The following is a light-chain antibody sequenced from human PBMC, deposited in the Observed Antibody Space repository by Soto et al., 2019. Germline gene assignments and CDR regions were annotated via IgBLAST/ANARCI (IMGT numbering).Light chain of an antibody. CDR2: DVD. J-gene: IGLJ1*01. CDR3: ISYTTSSTPFV. Sequence: QSPLTQPASVSGSPGQSITISCTGTSSDVGGYNFVSWYQQHPGKAPKLMIYDVDNRPSGVSNPFSGSKSGNTASLTISGLQAEDEADYYCISYTTSSTPFVFGTGTKLTVL. V-gene: IGLV2-14*03. CDR1: SSDVGGYNF.